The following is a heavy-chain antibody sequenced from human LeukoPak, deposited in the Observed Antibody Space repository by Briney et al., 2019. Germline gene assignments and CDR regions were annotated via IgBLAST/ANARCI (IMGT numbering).Heavy chain of an antibody. V-gene: IGHV3-30*18. J-gene: IGHJ6*02. CDR1: GFTFTNYG. D-gene: IGHD4-17*01. CDR3: AKDAYERDDYGDHLRDLVDV. Sequence: QPGGSLRLSCAASGFTFTNYGFHWVRQAPGKGLEWVAAMSHAGSFKYYGDSVKGRFTISRDNSENTLYLQMNSLGTEDTAVYYCAKDAYERDDYGDHLRDLVDVWGQGTTVTVSS. CDR2: MSHAGSFK.